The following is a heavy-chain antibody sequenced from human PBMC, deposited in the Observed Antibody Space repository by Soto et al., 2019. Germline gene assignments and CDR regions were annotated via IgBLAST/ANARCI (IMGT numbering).Heavy chain of an antibody. CDR1: GYTFTSYD. D-gene: IGHD6-25*01. Sequence: GASVKVSCEASGYTFTSYDINWVRQATGQGLEWMGWMNPNSGNTGYAQKFQGRVTMTRNTSISTAYMELSSLRSEDTAVYYCARGPHVQSVPLPPKAAKQTTGAAHYYMAVWGKGTTVTVSS. V-gene: IGHV1-8*01. J-gene: IGHJ6*03. CDR3: ARGPHVQSVPLPPKAAKQTTGAAHYYMAV. CDR2: MNPNSGNT.